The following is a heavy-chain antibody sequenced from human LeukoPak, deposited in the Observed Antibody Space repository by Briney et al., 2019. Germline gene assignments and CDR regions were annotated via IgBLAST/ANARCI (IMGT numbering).Heavy chain of an antibody. V-gene: IGHV4-30-4*01. Sequence: PSETLSLTCTVSGGSISSGDYYWSWIRQPPGKGLEWIGYIHYNGSTYYNPSLRSRLTISVDTSKNQFSLKLSSVTAADTAVYYCARSHLPIYGGNSGTSFDYWGQGTLVTVSS. J-gene: IGHJ4*02. CDR3: ARSHLPIYGGNSGTSFDY. D-gene: IGHD4-23*01. CDR2: IHYNGST. CDR1: GGSISSGDYY.